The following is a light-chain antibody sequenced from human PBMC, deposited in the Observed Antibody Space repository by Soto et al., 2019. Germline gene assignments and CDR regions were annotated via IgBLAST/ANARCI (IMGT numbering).Light chain of an antibody. CDR3: SSYAGSNRRV. CDR1: SSDVGNYNY. Sequence: QSALTQPPSASGSPGQSVTISCTGTSSDVGNYNYVSWYQQHPGKAPKLMIYDVNKRPSGVPDRFSGSKSGNTASLTVSGLPAEDEADYYCSSYAGSNRRVFGGGTKLTVL. CDR2: DVN. J-gene: IGLJ2*01. V-gene: IGLV2-8*01.